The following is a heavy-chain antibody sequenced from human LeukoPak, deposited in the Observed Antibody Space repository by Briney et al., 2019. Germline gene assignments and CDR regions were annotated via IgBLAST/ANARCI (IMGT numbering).Heavy chain of an antibody. D-gene: IGHD3-9*01. CDR3: ARDPHRLRYFDSGTH. J-gene: IGHJ4*02. CDR1: GGTFSSYT. Sequence: APVKASCKASGGTFSSYTISWVRQAPGQGLGWMGRIIPILGIANYAQKFQGRVTITADKSTSTAYMELSSLRSEDTAVYYCARDPHRLRYFDSGTHWGQGTLVTVSS. V-gene: IGHV1-69*04. CDR2: IIPILGIA.